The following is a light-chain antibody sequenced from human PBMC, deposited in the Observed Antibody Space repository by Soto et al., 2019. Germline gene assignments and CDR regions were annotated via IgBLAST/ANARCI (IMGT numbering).Light chain of an antibody. CDR1: QSVMDSY. CDR3: QQYGRSPWT. J-gene: IGKJ1*01. Sequence: ERVLAESPGTLCLSPSERSTLSCRASQSVMDSYVAWYQQKQGQAPRLLIYGAFSRATGIPDRFSGSGSETDFTLIFSRLEPEDFAVYYCQQYGRSPWTFGQGTKVDIK. V-gene: IGKV3-20*01. CDR2: GAF.